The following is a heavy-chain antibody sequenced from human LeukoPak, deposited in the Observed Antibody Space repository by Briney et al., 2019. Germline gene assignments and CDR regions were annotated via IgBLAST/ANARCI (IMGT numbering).Heavy chain of an antibody. CDR2: INHSGST. Sequence: PSETLSLTCAVYGGSFSGYYWSWIRQPPGKGLEWIGEINHSGSTNYNPSLKSRVTISVDTSKNQFSLKLSSVTAAGTAVYYCARGSLRFLEWLPPFDPWGQGTLVTVSS. D-gene: IGHD3-3*01. V-gene: IGHV4-34*01. CDR3: ARGSLRFLEWLPPFDP. CDR1: GGSFSGYY. J-gene: IGHJ5*02.